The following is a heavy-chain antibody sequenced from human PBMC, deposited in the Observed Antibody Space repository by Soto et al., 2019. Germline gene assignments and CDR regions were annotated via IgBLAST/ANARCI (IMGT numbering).Heavy chain of an antibody. Sequence: GGSLRLACATSGFTFSSYAMSWVRQAPGKGLEWVSAISGSGGSTYYADSVKGRFTISRDNAKNSLYLQMNSLRAEDTAVYYCARSHLYYDSRGYPAYWGQGTLVTVSS. V-gene: IGHV3-23*01. J-gene: IGHJ4*02. CDR1: GFTFSSYA. CDR3: ARSHLYYDSRGYPAY. CDR2: ISGSGGST. D-gene: IGHD3-22*01.